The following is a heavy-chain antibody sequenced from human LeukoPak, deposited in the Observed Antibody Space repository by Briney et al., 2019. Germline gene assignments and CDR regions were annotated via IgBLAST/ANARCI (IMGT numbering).Heavy chain of an antibody. V-gene: IGHV1-69*01. Sequence: SVKVSCKASGGTFSSYAISWVRQAPGQGLEWMGGIIPIFGTANYAQKFQGRVTITADESTSTAYMELSSLRSEDTAVYYCARDTEDCSSTSCPYYYYYMDVWGKGTTVTVSS. CDR2: IIPIFGTA. CDR1: GGTFSSYA. J-gene: IGHJ6*03. CDR3: ARDTEDCSSTSCPYYYYYMDV. D-gene: IGHD2-2*01.